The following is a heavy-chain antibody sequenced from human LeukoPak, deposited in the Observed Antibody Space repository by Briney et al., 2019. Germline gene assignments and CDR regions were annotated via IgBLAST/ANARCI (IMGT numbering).Heavy chain of an antibody. D-gene: IGHD6-6*01. J-gene: IGHJ4*02. CDR2: IYHSGST. Sequence: PSETLSLTCAVSGGSISSSNWWSWVRQPPGKGLEWIGEIYHSGSTNYNPSLKTRVAISVDKSKNQFSLNLSSVAAADTAVYYCATLAARKTFDSWGQGTLVTVSS. CDR3: ATLAARKTFDS. CDR1: GGSISSSNW. V-gene: IGHV4-4*02.